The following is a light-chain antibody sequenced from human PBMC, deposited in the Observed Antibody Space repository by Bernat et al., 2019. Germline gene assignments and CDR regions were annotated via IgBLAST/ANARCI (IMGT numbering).Light chain of an antibody. Sequence: QSVLTQPPSVSGAPGQRVTISCTGSSSNIGAGYEVHWYQQLPGAAPKLLIYGNNNRPSGVPDRFSGSKSGNTASLTVSGLQAEDEADYYCISYAGNNIFVFGTGTKVTVL. CDR1: SSNIGAGYE. CDR3: ISYAGNNIFV. J-gene: IGLJ1*01. CDR2: GNN. V-gene: IGLV1-40*01.